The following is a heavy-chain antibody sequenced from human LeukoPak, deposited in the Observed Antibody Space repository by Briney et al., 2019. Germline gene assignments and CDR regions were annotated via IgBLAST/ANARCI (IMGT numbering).Heavy chain of an antibody. D-gene: IGHD6-6*01. CDR2: ISGSGGST. CDR1: GFTFSSYA. CDR3: AREYSSSSGLYYYYYMDV. Sequence: PGGSLRLSCAASGFTFSSYAMSWVRQAPGKGLEWVSAISGSGGSTYYADSVKGRFTISRDNAKNSLYLQMNSLRAEDTAVYYCAREYSSSSGLYYYYYMDVWGKGTTVTVSS. V-gene: IGHV3-23*01. J-gene: IGHJ6*03.